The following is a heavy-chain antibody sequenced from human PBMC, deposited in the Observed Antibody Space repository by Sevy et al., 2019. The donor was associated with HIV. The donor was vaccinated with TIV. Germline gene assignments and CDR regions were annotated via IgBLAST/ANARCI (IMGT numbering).Heavy chain of an antibody. V-gene: IGHV4-38-2*02. CDR2: IYHSGST. CDR1: GYSISSGYY. CDR3: ARDRFQITMIVVGGYAFDI. J-gene: IGHJ3*02. Sequence: SETLSLTCTVSGYSISSGYYWGWIRQPPGKGLEWIGSIYHSGSTYDNPSLKSRVTISVDTSKNQFSLKLSSVTAADTAVYYCARDRFQITMIVVGGYAFDIWGQGTMVTVSS. D-gene: IGHD3-22*01.